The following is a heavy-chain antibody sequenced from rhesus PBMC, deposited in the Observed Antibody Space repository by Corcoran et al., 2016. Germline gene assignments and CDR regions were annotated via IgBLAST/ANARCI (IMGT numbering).Heavy chain of an antibody. J-gene: IGHJ4*01. CDR2: IDGNSPNT. CDR3: ARRGRLDASGWFDY. D-gene: IGHD6-31*01. CDR1: GDSIRGHFF. V-gene: IGHV4-143*01. Sequence: QVQLQESGPRLVKPSETLSLTCTVSGDSIRGHFFWNWIRQTPGKGLEWIGAIDGNSPNTYYHTYLKGRVTISKDTSKNQFSLELTSLTAADTAVYYCARRGRLDASGWFDYWGQGVLVTVSS.